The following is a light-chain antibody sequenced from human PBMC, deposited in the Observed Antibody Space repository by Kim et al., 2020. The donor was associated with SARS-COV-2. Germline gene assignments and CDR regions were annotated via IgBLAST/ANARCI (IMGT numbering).Light chain of an antibody. V-gene: IGLV1-44*01. Sequence: PGQRVTISCSGSSSNIGSNTVNWYQQLPGTAPKLLIYSNNQRPSGVPDRFSGSKSGTSASLAISGLQSEYEADYYCAAWDDSLNVVFGGGTQLTVL. CDR2: SNN. CDR1: SSNIGSNT. J-gene: IGLJ2*01. CDR3: AAWDDSLNVV.